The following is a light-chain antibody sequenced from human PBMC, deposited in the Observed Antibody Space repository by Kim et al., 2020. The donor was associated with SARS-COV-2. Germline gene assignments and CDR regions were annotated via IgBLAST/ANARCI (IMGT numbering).Light chain of an antibody. CDR3: QQYNNWPPT. Sequence: ETVMTQSPAALSVSPGERVILSCGASQSVSGNLAWYQQKPGQAPRLLMYGASTRATGIPARFSGSGSGTEFTLSISSLQSEDFTVYYCQQYNNWPPTFGQGTKVDLK. J-gene: IGKJ1*01. CDR2: GAS. CDR1: QSVSGN. V-gene: IGKV3-15*01.